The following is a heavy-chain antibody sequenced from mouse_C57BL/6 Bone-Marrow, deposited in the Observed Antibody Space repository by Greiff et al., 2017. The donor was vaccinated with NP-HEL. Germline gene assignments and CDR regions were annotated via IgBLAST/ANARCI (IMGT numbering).Heavy chain of an antibody. V-gene: IGHV1-19*01. CDR3: ARTPGDY. J-gene: IGHJ4*01. CDR1: GYTFTDYY. CDR2: INPYNGGT. Sequence: EVQVVESGPVLVKPGASVKMSCKASGYTFTDYYMNWVKQSHGKSLEWIGVINPYNGGTSYNQKFKGKATLTVDKSSSTAYMELNSLTSEDSAVYYCARTPGDYWGQGTSVTVSS.